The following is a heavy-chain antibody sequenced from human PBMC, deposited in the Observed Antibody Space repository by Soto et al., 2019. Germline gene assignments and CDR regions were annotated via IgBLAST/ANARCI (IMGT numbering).Heavy chain of an antibody. CDR2: IMPVFPTP. CDR3: ARDKDRQQLGGNYYCIMDV. J-gene: IGHJ6*01. V-gene: IGHV1-69*12. D-gene: IGHD3-3*02. CDR1: GGTFRTSA. Sequence: QVQLVQSGAEVKKPGSSVKVSCKTSGGTFRTSAISWVRQAPGQGLEWMGGIMPVFPTPDYAQKFQGRVNITADESTGTAYMELSSLRSEDTAVYYCARDKDRQQLGGNYYCIMDVWGQGTTVTVSS.